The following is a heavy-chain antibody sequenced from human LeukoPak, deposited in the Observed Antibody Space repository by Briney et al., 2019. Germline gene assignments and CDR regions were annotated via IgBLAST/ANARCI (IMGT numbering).Heavy chain of an antibody. Sequence: GGSLRLSCAASGFTFSSYGMHWVRQAPGKGLEWVAVISYDGSNKYYADSVKGRFTISRDNSKNTLYLQMNSLRAEDTAVYYCAREYYYDSSDDAFDIWGQGTMVTVSS. CDR1: GFTFSSYG. J-gene: IGHJ3*02. CDR3: AREYYYDSSDDAFDI. CDR2: ISYDGSNK. D-gene: IGHD3-22*01. V-gene: IGHV3-30*19.